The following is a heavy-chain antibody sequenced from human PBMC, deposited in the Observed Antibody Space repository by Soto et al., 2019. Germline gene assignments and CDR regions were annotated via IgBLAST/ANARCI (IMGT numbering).Heavy chain of an antibody. CDR1: GGSISSYY. D-gene: IGHD3-22*01. Sequence: SETLSLTCTVSGGSISSYYWSWIRQPAGKGLEWIGRIYTSGSTNYNPSLKSRVTMSVDTSKNQFSLKLSSVTAADTAVYYCARDLEAYYYDSSGFNWFDPWGQGTLVTVSS. CDR3: ARDLEAYYYDSSGFNWFDP. V-gene: IGHV4-4*07. CDR2: IYTSGST. J-gene: IGHJ5*02.